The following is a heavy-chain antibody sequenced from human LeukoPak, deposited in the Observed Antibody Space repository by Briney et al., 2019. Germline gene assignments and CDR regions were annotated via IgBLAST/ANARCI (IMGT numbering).Heavy chain of an antibody. V-gene: IGHV3-48*01. CDR3: ARETHTAMVGYFDY. CDR2: ISSSSSTI. Sequence: GGSLRLSCAASGFTFSSYSMNWVRQAPGKGLEWVSYISSSSSTIYYADSVKGRFTISRDNAKNSLYLQMNSLRAEDTAVYYCARETHTAMVGYFDYWGQGTLVTVSS. CDR1: GFTFSSYS. J-gene: IGHJ4*02. D-gene: IGHD5-18*01.